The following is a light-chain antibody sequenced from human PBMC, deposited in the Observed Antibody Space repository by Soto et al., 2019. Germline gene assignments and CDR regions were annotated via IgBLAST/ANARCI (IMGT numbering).Light chain of an antibody. CDR2: GAS. CDR1: QSVSNNY. CDR3: QQYGSSGT. V-gene: IGKV3-20*01. J-gene: IGKJ1*01. Sequence: EIVLTQSPGTLSLSPGERGTLSCRSSQSVSNNYLAWYQQIPGQAPRLLIYGASNRATGIPDRFSGSGSGTDFTLTISRLEPEDFAVYYCQQYGSSGTFGQGTKVDIK.